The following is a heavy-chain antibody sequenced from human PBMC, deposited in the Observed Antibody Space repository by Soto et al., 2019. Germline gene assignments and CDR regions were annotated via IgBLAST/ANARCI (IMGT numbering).Heavy chain of an antibody. J-gene: IGHJ4*02. CDR1: GFTFSSYA. V-gene: IGHV3-23*01. Sequence: GGSLRLSCAASGFTFSSYAMNWVRQAPGKGLEWVSVISGSGDSTYYADSVKGRFTISRDNSKNTLYLQMNSLRAEDTAVYYCAKRATGTYFDYWGQGTLVTVSS. D-gene: IGHD1-1*01. CDR3: AKRATGTYFDY. CDR2: ISGSGDST.